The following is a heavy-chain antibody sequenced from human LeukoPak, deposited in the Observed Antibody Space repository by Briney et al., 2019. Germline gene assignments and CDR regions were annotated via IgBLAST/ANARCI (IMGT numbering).Heavy chain of an antibody. CDR3: ARALDYGGNPLNAFDI. D-gene: IGHD4-23*01. Sequence: ASVKVSCKASEYTFTGYYMHWVRQAPGQGLEWMGRINPNSGGTNYAQKFQGRVTMTRDTSISTAYMELSRLRSDDTAVYYCARALDYGGNPLNAFDIWGQGTMVTVSS. J-gene: IGHJ3*02. CDR1: EYTFTGYY. CDR2: INPNSGGT. V-gene: IGHV1-2*06.